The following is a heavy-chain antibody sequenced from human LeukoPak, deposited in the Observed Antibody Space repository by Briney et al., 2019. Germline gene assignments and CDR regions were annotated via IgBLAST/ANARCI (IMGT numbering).Heavy chain of an antibody. V-gene: IGHV3-23*01. CDR3: AKDKGSGYYLRRDAFDI. CDR1: GFTFSSYA. CDR2: ISGSGGST. D-gene: IGHD3-22*01. J-gene: IGHJ3*02. Sequence: AGGSLRLSCAAPGFTFSSYAMSWVRQAPGKGLEWVSAISGSGGSTYYADSVKGRFTISRDNSKNTLYLQMNSLRAEDTAVYYCAKDKGSGYYLRRDAFDIWGQGTMVTVSS.